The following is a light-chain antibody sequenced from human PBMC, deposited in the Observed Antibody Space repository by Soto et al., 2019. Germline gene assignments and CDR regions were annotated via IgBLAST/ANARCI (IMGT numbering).Light chain of an antibody. J-gene: IGLJ2*01. CDR2: EVS. CDR1: SSDVGGYNY. Sequence: QSVLTQPPSASGSPGQSVTISCTGTSSDVGGYNYVSWYQQHPGKAPKLMIYEVSNRPSGVPDRFSGSKSGNTASLTVSGLQAADEADYYCSSYAGSNNLVVFGGGTKLTVL. CDR3: SSYAGSNNLVV. V-gene: IGLV2-8*01.